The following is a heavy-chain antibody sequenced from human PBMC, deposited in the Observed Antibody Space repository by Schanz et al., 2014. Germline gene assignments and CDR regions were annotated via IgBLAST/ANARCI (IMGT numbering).Heavy chain of an antibody. CDR2: IFSGGST. V-gene: IGHV3-53*01. D-gene: IGHD3-22*01. Sequence: EVQLVESGGGLIHPGGSLRLSCAASGFTVRTNYMSWVRQAPGKGLEWVSVIFSGGSTYYADSVQGRFTISRDISKNTLFLQMNSLRAEDTAVYYCAKIRYDSSGYYLPYYGMDVWGQGTTVIVSS. CDR1: GFTVRTNY. J-gene: IGHJ6*02. CDR3: AKIRYDSSGYYLPYYGMDV.